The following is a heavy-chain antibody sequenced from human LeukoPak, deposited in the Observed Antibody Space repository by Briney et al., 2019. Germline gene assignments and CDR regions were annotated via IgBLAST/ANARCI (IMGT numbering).Heavy chain of an antibody. Sequence: ASVNVSYKPSGYTFTSYGISWGRQSPGHGLEWRGWISAYNGNTNYAQKLQGRVTMNTDTSTSTAYMELRSLRSDDTAVYYCARDRSYGSGSEDAFDIWGQGTMVTVSS. CDR1: GYTFTSYG. J-gene: IGHJ3*02. CDR2: ISAYNGNT. D-gene: IGHD3-10*01. V-gene: IGHV1-18*01. CDR3: ARDRSYGSGSEDAFDI.